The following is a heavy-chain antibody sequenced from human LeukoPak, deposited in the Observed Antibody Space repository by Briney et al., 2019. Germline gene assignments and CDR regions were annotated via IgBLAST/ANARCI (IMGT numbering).Heavy chain of an antibody. CDR3: AKCSGWFVRGKDYYYYYMDV. CDR1: GFTFSRYA. J-gene: IGHJ6*03. V-gene: IGHV3-23*01. D-gene: IGHD6-19*01. Sequence: GGSLRLSCAASGFTFSRYAMSWVRRAPGKGLEWVAGIYDTGVSTNYADSVKGRFTISRDNSKNTLYLQMNSLRAEDTAVYYCAKCSGWFVRGKDYYYYYMDVWGKGTTVTVSS. CDR2: IYDTGVST.